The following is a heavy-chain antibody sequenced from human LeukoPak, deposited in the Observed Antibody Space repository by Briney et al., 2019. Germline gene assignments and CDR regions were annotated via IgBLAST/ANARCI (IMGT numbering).Heavy chain of an antibody. V-gene: IGHV1-46*01. CDR3: ARALMVNDAFDI. J-gene: IGHJ3*02. D-gene: IGHD2-8*01. CDR2: INPSGGST. Sequence: ASVTVSCKASGYTFTSYDMHWVRQAPGQGLEWMGIINPSGGSTSYAQKFQGRVTMTRDRSTSTVYMELSSLRSEDTAVYYCARALMVNDAFDIWGQGTMVTVSS. CDR1: GYTFTSYD.